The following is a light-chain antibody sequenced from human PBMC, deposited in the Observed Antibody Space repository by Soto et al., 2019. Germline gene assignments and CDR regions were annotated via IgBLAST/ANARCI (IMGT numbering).Light chain of an antibody. CDR3: QQYGSSPST. CDR2: GAS. Sequence: DILLTHSPGSLSLSLGERAALSSRAGQSVSNNYLAWYQQKPGQAPKLLIYGASNWATGIPDRFSGSGSGTEFTLTISRLEPEDFAVYYCQQYGSSPSTFGQGTKVDI. V-gene: IGKV3-20*01. J-gene: IGKJ1*01. CDR1: QSVSNNY.